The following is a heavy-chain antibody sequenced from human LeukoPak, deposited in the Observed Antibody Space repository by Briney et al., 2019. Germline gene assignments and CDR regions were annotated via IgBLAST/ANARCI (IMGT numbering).Heavy chain of an antibody. Sequence: PGGSLRLSCAASGFTFSSYWMSWVRQAPGKGLEWVANIKQDGSEKYYVDSVKGRFTISRDNAKNSLYLQMNSLRAEDTAVYYCARDGGGYRKNDDAFDIWGQGTMVTVSS. V-gene: IGHV3-7*01. D-gene: IGHD5-18*01. CDR3: ARDGGGYRKNDDAFDI. CDR2: IKQDGSEK. J-gene: IGHJ3*02. CDR1: GFTFSSYW.